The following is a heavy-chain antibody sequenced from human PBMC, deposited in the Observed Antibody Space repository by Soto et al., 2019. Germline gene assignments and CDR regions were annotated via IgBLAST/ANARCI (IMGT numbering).Heavy chain of an antibody. CDR1: GGSISSSSFN. Sequence: PSETLSLTCSVSGGSISSSSFNWDWIRQPPGKGLEWIGTIYYDGSTDYNPSLKSRAIISVDTSKNEFSLKLTSVTAADTAVYYCAKFFANAFDIWGHGTVVTVSS. V-gene: IGHV4-39*01. CDR3: AKFFANAFDI. J-gene: IGHJ3*02. CDR2: IYYDGST.